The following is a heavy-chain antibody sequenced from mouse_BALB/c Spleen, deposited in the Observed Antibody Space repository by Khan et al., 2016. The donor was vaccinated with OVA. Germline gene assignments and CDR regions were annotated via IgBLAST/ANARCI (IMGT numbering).Heavy chain of an antibody. V-gene: IGHV1-20*02. CDR3: TRIYRSDFDY. CDR1: GYSFTGYF. D-gene: IGHD1-1*01. CDR2: INPHIGET. Sequence: EVQLQQSGPVLVRPGASVKISCEASGYSFTGYFMNWVMQSHGKSLEWIGRINPHIGETFYNQRFKDKATLTVDESSSTAHMELRSLASEDSAVYYCTRIYRSDFDYWGQGTTLTVSS. J-gene: IGHJ2*01.